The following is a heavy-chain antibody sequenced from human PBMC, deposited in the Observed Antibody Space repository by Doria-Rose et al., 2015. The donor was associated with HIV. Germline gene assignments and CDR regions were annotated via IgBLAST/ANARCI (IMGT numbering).Heavy chain of an antibody. J-gene: IGHJ4*02. Sequence: QVQLPQWGPGLVKPSETLSLTCSVSGASVSSRGYYWNWIRQVPGKGLESLGYTYYTGTSDYSPSLKSRLNMAVDTSKNQFSLKLSFVTVADTAVYYCARMGSYRELDYWGQGALVIVSA. CDR1: GASVSSRGYY. CDR2: TYYTGTS. V-gene: IGHV4-31*03. D-gene: IGHD3-3*01. CDR3: ARMGSYRELDY.